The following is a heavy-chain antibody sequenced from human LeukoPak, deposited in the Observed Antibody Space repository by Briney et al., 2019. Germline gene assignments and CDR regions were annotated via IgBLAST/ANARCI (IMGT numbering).Heavy chain of an antibody. J-gene: IGHJ5*02. D-gene: IGHD5-18*01. CDR1: GGTFSTYA. CDR2: IIPALDIA. Sequence: ASVKVSCKASGGTFSTYAISWVRQAPGQGLEWMGRIIPALDIANYAQEFQGRVTITADESTTTAFMELSGLRSEDTAVYYCVRDELDTVLVTRGFDPWGQGTLVTVSS. V-gene: IGHV1-69*04. CDR3: VRDELDTVLVTRGFDP.